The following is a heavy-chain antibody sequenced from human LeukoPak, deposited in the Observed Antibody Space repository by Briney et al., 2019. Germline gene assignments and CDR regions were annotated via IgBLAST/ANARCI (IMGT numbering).Heavy chain of an antibody. V-gene: IGHV4-59*01. CDR3: ARDDGEAPYYYGMDV. Sequence: SETLSLTCTVSGGSISSYYWSWIRQPPGKGLEWIGYIYYSGSINYNPSLKSRVTISVDTSKNQFSLKLSSVTAADTAVYYCARDDGEAPYYYGMDVWGQGTTVTVSS. J-gene: IGHJ6*02. D-gene: IGHD2-21*01. CDR1: GGSISSYY. CDR2: IYYSGSI.